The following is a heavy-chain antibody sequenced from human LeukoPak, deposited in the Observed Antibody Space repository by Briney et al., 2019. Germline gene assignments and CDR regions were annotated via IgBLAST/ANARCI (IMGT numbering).Heavy chain of an antibody. CDR2: ISAYNGNT. Sequence: ASVKVSCKASGYTFTSYGISWVRQAPGQGLEWMGWISAYNGNTNYAQKLQGRVTMTTDTSTSTAYMELRSLRSDDTAVYYCAIPRRRYCSSTSCPLTGAFDIWGQGTMVTVSS. D-gene: IGHD2-2*01. CDR1: GYTFTSYG. V-gene: IGHV1-18*01. CDR3: AIPRRRYCSSTSCPLTGAFDI. J-gene: IGHJ3*02.